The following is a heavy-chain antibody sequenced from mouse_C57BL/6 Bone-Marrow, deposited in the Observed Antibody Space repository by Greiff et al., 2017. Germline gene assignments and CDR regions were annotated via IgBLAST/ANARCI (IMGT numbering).Heavy chain of an antibody. V-gene: IGHV1-81*01. Sequence: VQLQQSGAELARPGASVKLSCKASGYTFTSYGISWVKQRTGQGLEWIGEIYPRSGNTYYNEKFKGKATLTADKSSSTAYMELRSLTSEDSAVYFLARPNRFLHCPGFRGQGTTLTVSS. J-gene: IGHJ2*01. CDR2: IYPRSGNT. CDR3: ARPNRFLHCPGF. D-gene: IGHD6-1*01. CDR1: GYTFTSYG.